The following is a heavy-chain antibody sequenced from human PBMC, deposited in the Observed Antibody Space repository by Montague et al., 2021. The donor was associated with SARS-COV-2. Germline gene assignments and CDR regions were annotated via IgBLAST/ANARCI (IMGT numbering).Heavy chain of an antibody. V-gene: IGHV6-1*01. CDR1: GDSVSSNSVA. D-gene: IGHD6-19*01. Sequence: CAISGDSVSSNSVAWSWIRQSPPRGLEWLGRTYYRSKWYSDYAPXVRGRLTVNPDASKSEFSLELNYVTPEDTAVYYCVRYSGWFYFDFWGQGTLVTVSS. CDR2: TYYRSKWYS. J-gene: IGHJ4*02. CDR3: VRYSGWFYFDF.